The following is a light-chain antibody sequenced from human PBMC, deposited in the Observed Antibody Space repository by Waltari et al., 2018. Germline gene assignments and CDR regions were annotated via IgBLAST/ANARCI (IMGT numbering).Light chain of an antibody. V-gene: IGLV3-21*03. J-gene: IGLJ2*01. CDR2: DDS. CDR1: NLGIKR. CDR3: QVWDTSSNLHVV. Sequence: SYVLTQPPPVSVAPRKTARITCGGNNLGIKRVPWYQQKPGQAPVLVVYDDSDRPSGIPERFSGSNSGNTATLTISRVEAGDEADYYCQVWDTSSNLHVVFGGGAKLTVL.